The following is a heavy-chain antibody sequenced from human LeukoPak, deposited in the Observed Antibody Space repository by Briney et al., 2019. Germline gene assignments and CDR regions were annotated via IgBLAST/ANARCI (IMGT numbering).Heavy chain of an antibody. CDR3: ARAKSIPPDYDSSGYSVRGPLGYFDY. V-gene: IGHV1-8*03. D-gene: IGHD3-22*01. J-gene: IGHJ4*02. CDR2: RNPNSGNT. CDR1: VYTFTIYD. Sequence: ASVKVSCKASVYTFTIYDINWVRQATGQGLEWMGWRNPNSGNTGYAQKFQGRVTITRNTSISTAYMALSSLRSADTAVSYCARAKSIPPDYDSSGYSVRGPLGYFDYWGQGTLVTVSS.